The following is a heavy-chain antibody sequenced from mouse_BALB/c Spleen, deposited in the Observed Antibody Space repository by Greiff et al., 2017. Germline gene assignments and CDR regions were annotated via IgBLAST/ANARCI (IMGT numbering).Heavy chain of an antibody. V-gene: IGHV1-14*01. J-gene: IGHJ3*01. D-gene: IGHD4-1*01. CDR1: GYTFTSYV. CDR3: ARGGELGGFSWFAY. Sequence: EVQLQQPGPELVKPGASVKMSCKASGYTFTSYVMHWVKQKPGQGLEWIGYINPYNDGTKYNEKFKGKATLTSDKSSSTAYMELSSLTSEDSAVYYCARGGELGGFSWFAYWGQGTLVTVSA. CDR2: INPYNDGT.